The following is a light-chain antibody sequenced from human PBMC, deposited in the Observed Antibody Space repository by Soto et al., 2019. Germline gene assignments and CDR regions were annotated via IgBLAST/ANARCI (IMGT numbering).Light chain of an antibody. CDR1: QSINSW. CDR3: QHYNSYSEA. V-gene: IGKV1-5*03. CDR2: KAS. J-gene: IGKJ1*01. Sequence: IQMTHSPSTLSASVGDRVTMTCRASQSINSWLAWYQQKPGKAPKLLIYKASTLKSGVPSRFSGSGSGTEFTLTISSLQPDDFATYYCQHYNSYSEAFGQGTKVDIK.